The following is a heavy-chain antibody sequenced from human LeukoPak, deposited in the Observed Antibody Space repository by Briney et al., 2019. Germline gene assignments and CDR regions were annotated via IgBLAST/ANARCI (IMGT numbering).Heavy chain of an antibody. CDR3: AKDETTMVRGVNTRSYYYYYYMDV. CDR2: ISSSSRYI. D-gene: IGHD3-10*01. Sequence: GGSLRLSCAASGFTLSNYSMNWVRQAPGKGLEWVSFISSSSRYIYYADPVKGRFTISRNTSKNTPYLQMTSIAAEDTAVYYCAKDETTMVRGVNTRSYYYYYYMDVWGKGTTVTISS. V-gene: IGHV3-21*01. J-gene: IGHJ6*03. CDR1: GFTLSNYS.